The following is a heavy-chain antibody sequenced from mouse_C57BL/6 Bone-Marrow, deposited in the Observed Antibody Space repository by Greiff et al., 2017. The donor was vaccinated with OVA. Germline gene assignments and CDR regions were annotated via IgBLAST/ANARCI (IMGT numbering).Heavy chain of an antibody. Sequence: QVHVKQSAAELVKPGASVKISCKASGYTFTDYTIHWMKQRPEQGLEWIGYIYPRDGSTKYNEKFKGKATLTADKSSSTAYMQLNSLTSEDSAVYFCARRWLRGFDYRGQGTTLTVSS. V-gene: IGHV1-78*01. CDR3: ARRWLRGFDY. CDR1: GYTFTDYT. CDR2: IYPRDGST. J-gene: IGHJ2*01. D-gene: IGHD2-2*01.